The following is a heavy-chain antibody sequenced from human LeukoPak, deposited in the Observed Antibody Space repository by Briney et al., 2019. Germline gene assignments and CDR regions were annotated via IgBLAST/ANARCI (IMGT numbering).Heavy chain of an antibody. D-gene: IGHD6-13*01. CDR1: GFTFSSYS. J-gene: IGHJ4*02. CDR3: ARSLPYGTTWYGRSDF. V-gene: IGHV3-7*03. CDR2: XRQDGDTK. Sequence: PGGSLRLSCAASGFTFSSYSMDWVRQAPGKGLXXXAXXRQDGDTKYYVDSVXGRFTISRDNAMNSLYLQMNSLRAEDTAIYYCARSLPYGTTWYGRSDFWGQGTLVTVSS.